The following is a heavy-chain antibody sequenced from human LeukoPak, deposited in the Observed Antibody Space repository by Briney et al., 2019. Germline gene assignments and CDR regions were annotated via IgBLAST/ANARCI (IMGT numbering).Heavy chain of an antibody. Sequence: PGGSLRLSCAASGFTFSSYSMNWVRQAPGKGLEWVSSISSSSSYIYYADSVKGRFTISRDNAKNSLYLQMNSLRAEDTAVYYCAREPLAAEPHDYWGQGTLVTVSS. CDR3: AREPLAAEPHDY. V-gene: IGHV3-21*01. J-gene: IGHJ4*02. D-gene: IGHD6-13*01. CDR2: ISSSSSYI. CDR1: GFTFSSYS.